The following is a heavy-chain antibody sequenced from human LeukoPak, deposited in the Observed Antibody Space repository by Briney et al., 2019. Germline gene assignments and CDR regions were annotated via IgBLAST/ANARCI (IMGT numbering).Heavy chain of an antibody. Sequence: SETLSLTCAVYGGSFSGYYWSWIRQPPGKGLEWIGEINHSGSTNYNPSLKSRVTISVDTSKNQFSLKLSSVTAADTAVYYCARAMSDCSSTSCYSVWGQGTLVTVSS. CDR2: INHSGST. J-gene: IGHJ4*02. V-gene: IGHV4-34*01. CDR3: ARAMSDCSSTSCYSV. CDR1: GGSFSGYY. D-gene: IGHD2-2*01.